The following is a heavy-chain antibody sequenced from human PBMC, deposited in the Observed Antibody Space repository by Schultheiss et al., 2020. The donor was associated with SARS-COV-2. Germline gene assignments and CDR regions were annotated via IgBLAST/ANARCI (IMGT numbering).Heavy chain of an antibody. CDR1: GGSISSYY. D-gene: IGHD3-10*01. V-gene: IGHV4-59*01. Sequence: SETLSLTCTVSGGSISSYYWSWIRQPPGKGLEWIGYIYYSGSTNYNPSLKSRVTISVDTSKNQFSLKLSSVTAADTAVYYCARAPAGSGSYLDYWGQGTLVTVSS. CDR2: IYYSGST. J-gene: IGHJ4*02. CDR3: ARAPAGSGSYLDY.